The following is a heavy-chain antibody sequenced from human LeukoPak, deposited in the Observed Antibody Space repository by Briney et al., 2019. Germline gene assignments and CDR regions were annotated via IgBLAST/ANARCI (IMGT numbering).Heavy chain of an antibody. D-gene: IGHD2-15*01. CDR3: ARALQAVHIVVVVAAPDDAFDI. J-gene: IGHJ3*02. CDR2: ISPNSGGT. Sequence: GASVKVSCKASGYTFTGYYMHLVRQAPGQGLEWMGWISPNSGGTNYAQKFQGGVTMTRDTSISTAYMELSRLRSDNTAVYYCARALQAVHIVVVVAAPDDAFDIWGQGTMVTVSS. CDR1: GYTFTGYY. V-gene: IGHV1-2*02.